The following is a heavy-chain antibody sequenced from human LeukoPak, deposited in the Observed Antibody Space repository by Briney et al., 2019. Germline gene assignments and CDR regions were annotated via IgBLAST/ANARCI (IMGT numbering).Heavy chain of an antibody. CDR3: ARGRGYIYGYDY. CDR2: ISTNGGST. CDR1: GLMFRNHD. Sequence: GGSLRLSCAGSGLMFRNHDMHWVRQAPGKGLEYVSHISTNGGSTYYAISVKGRFTISRDNSKNTLYLQMGSLRAEDMAVYYCARGRGYIYGYDYWGQGTLVTVSS. V-gene: IGHV3-64*01. J-gene: IGHJ4*02. D-gene: IGHD5-18*01.